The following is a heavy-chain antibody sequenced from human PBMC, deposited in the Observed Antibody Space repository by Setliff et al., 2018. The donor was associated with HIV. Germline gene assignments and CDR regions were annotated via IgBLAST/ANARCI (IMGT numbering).Heavy chain of an antibody. CDR1: GGSISSYY. V-gene: IGHV4-59*01. D-gene: IGHD5-18*01. J-gene: IGHJ4*02. CDR3: ARDRGYSYAFFDY. CDR2: IYYSGST. Sequence: SETLSLTCTVSGGSISSYYWSWIRQPPGKGLEWIGYIYYSGSTNYNPSLKSRDTISVDTSKNQFSLKLSSVTAADTAVYYCARDRGYSYAFFDYWGQGTLVTVSS.